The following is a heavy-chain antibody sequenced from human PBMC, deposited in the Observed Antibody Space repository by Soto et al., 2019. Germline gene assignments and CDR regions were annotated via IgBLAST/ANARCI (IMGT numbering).Heavy chain of an antibody. J-gene: IGHJ5*02. V-gene: IGHV4-30-4*01. CDR3: ASSGGYSFDP. CDR1: GGSISSGDYY. CDR2: IYYSGST. D-gene: IGHD2-15*01. Sequence: QLQLQESGPGLVKPSQTLSLTCTVSGGSISSGDYYWRWIRQPPGKGLEWIGYIYYSGSTYYNPSRKRRVTISVDTSRNQFPLKLSSVTAADTAVYYCASSGGYSFDPWGQGTLVTVSS.